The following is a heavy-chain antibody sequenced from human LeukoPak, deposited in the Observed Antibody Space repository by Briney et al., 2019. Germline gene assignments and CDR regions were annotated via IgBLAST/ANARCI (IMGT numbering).Heavy chain of an antibody. J-gene: IGHJ6*02. V-gene: IGHV3-7*05. Sequence: GGSLRLSCAVSGFTFSSNWINWVRQAPGRGLEWVASIKLDGEKSYVDYVKGRFTISRENAKNSLYLQMNSLRAEDTAVYYCARFLWVQNYYYGMDVWGQGTTVTVSS. CDR3: ARFLWVQNYYYGMDV. CDR1: GFTFSSNW. CDR2: IKLDGEK. D-gene: IGHD3-16*01.